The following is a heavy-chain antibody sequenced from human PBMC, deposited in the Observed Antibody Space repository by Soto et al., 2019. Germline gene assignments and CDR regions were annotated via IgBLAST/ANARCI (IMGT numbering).Heavy chain of an antibody. D-gene: IGHD6-19*01. J-gene: IGHJ5*02. CDR1: GFSLSNARMG. CDR2: IFSNDEK. Sequence: QVTLKESGPVLVKPTETLTLTCTVSGFSLSNARMGVSWIRQPPGKALEWLAHIFSNDEKSYSTSLKSRLTTSKDTSKSQVVLTMTNMDPVDTATYYCARIWQAVAGTDVDNWFDPWGQGTLVTVSS. V-gene: IGHV2-26*01. CDR3: ARIWQAVAGTDVDNWFDP.